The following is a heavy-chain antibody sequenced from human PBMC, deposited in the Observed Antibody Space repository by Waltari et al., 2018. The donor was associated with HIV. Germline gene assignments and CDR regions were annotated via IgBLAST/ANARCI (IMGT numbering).Heavy chain of an antibody. J-gene: IGHJ5*02. Sequence: EVQLLESGGGLAQPGGSRGISCAASGFIFSNYDMHWIRQSPGRVLEGISLISGRGITTYYTDSVKGRFIISRDNSRNILFLQMNNLRVEDTAVYYCAKDGGSYSGWYDPWGQGTLVTVSS. CDR1: GFIFSNYD. D-gene: IGHD1-26*01. CDR2: ISGRGITT. CDR3: AKDGGSYSGWYDP. V-gene: IGHV3-23*01.